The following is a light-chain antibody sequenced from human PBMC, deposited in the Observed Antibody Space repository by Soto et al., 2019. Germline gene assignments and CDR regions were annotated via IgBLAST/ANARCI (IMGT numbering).Light chain of an antibody. J-gene: IGKJ5*01. CDR3: QQYGSPPIT. CDR1: QSVSSK. V-gene: IGKV3-20*01. Sequence: EIVMTQSPATLSLSPGQRATLSCRASQSVSSKLAWYQQRPGQAPRLLIYSASSRATGTPDRFSGSGSGTDFTLNISRLEPEDFAVYYCQQYGSPPITFGQGTDWRL. CDR2: SAS.